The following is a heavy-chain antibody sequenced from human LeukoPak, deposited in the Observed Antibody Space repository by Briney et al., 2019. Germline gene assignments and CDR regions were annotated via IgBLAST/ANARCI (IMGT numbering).Heavy chain of an antibody. Sequence: GGFLRLSCAASGCSLSTYTINWVRQAPGKGLKWVSYISSGSNAIYYADSVKGRFTSSRDNAKNSVYLQMNSLRAEDTAVYYCASIVVVDTTRDFDYWGQGTLVTVS. J-gene: IGHJ4*02. D-gene: IGHD2-15*01. CDR3: ASIVVVDTTRDFDY. CDR2: ISSGSNAI. V-gene: IGHV3-48*04. CDR1: GCSLSTYT.